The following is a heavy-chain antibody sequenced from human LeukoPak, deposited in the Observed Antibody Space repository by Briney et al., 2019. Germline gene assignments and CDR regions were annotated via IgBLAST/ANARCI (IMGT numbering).Heavy chain of an antibody. CDR3: ARRRYTGYEGYFDY. CDR1: GDSVSSNRAA. V-gene: IGHV6-1*01. CDR2: AYYESKWNI. J-gene: IGHJ4*02. D-gene: IGHD5-12*01. Sequence: SQTLSLTCDISGDSVSSNRAAWNWFRQSPSRGLEWLGRAYYESKWNIDYAVSVKGRITINPDTSKNQFSLHMNSVPPEDTAVYYCARRRYTGYEGYFDYWGQGILVTVSS.